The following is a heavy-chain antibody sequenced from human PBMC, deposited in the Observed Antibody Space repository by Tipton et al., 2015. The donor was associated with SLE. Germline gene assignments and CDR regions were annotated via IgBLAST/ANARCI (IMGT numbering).Heavy chain of an antibody. CDR2: ISDGGDT. CDR3: ATGKYFDY. J-gene: IGHJ4*02. CDR1: GGSISTNY. V-gene: IGHV4-59*12. Sequence: LRLSCSVSGGSISTNYWIWIRQPPGKGLEWVGYISDGGDTNYNPSLKSRVTISVDTSKNQFSLKLSSVTAADTALYYCATGKYFDYWGQGTLVTVSS. D-gene: IGHD1-26*01.